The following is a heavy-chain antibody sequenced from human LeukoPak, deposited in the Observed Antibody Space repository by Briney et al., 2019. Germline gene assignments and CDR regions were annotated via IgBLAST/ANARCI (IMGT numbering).Heavy chain of an antibody. D-gene: IGHD3-22*01. CDR1: GDSVSNNTAA. CDR2: TYYRSKWYN. V-gene: IGHV6-1*01. J-gene: IGHJ4*02. CDR3: ARGGYYDSSGHYYGSPYFDY. Sequence: SQTLSLTCAISGDSVSNNTAAWSWIRQSPSRGLEWLGRTYYRSKWYNDYAVSVRSRITINPDTSKNQFSLQLNSVTPEDTAVYYCARGGYYDSSGHYYGSPYFDYWGQGTLITVSS.